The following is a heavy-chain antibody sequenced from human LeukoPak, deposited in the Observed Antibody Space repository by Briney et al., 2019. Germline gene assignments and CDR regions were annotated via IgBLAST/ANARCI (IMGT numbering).Heavy chain of an antibody. CDR1: GGSFSGYY. J-gene: IGHJ4*02. V-gene: IGHV4-34*01. CDR2: IYYTGST. Sequence: SETLSLTCAVYGGSFSGYYWSWIRQPPGKGLEWIGSIYYTGSTYYNPSLKSRVTISVDTTQNQFSLKLSSVSAADTAVYYCASPRRWLQLGYYFDYWGQGALVTVSS. CDR3: ASPRRWLQLGYYFDY. D-gene: IGHD5-24*01.